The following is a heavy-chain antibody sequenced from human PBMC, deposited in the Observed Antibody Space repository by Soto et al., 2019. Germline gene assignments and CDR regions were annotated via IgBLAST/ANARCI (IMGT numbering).Heavy chain of an antibody. CDR2: ISAYNGNT. CDR1: GYTFTSYG. CDR3: ARAPEGYYDFWSGYRPGYFDY. D-gene: IGHD3-3*01. Sequence: ASVKVSCKASGYTFTSYGISWVRPAPGQGLEGMGWISAYNGNTNYAQKLQGRVTMTTDTSTSTAYMELRSLRSDDTAVYSCARAPEGYYDFWSGYRPGYFDYWGQGTLVTVSS. J-gene: IGHJ4*02. V-gene: IGHV1-18*04.